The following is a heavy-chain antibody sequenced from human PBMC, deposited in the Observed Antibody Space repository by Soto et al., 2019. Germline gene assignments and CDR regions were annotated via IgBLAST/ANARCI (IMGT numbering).Heavy chain of an antibody. V-gene: IGHV1-3*01. CDR3: ARAVAVPADFDY. CDR2: INAGNGNT. Sequence: ASVKVSCTASGYTFTSYAMHWVRQAPGQSLEWMGWINAGNGNTKYSQRFQGRVTITRDTSASTAYMELSSLRSEDTAVYYCARAVAVPADFDYWGQGTLVTVSS. CDR1: GYTFTSYA. D-gene: IGHD5-12*01. J-gene: IGHJ4*02.